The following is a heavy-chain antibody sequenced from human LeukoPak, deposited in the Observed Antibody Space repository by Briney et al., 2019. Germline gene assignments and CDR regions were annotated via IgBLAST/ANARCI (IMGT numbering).Heavy chain of an antibody. J-gene: IGHJ4*02. D-gene: IGHD6-19*01. Sequence: KAGGSLRLSCAASGFTFSSYSMNWVRQAPGKGLEWVSSISSSSSYIYYADSVKGRFTISRDNAKNSLYLQMNSLRAEDTAVYYCARDRDFLGSGWSNSFDYWGQGTLVTVSS. CDR2: ISSSSSYI. V-gene: IGHV3-21*01. CDR1: GFTFSSYS. CDR3: ARDRDFLGSGWSNSFDY.